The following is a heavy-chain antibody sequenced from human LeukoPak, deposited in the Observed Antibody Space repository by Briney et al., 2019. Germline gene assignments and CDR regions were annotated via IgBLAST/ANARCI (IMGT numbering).Heavy chain of an antibody. CDR3: ASLNYHGSGSPFDY. V-gene: IGHV4-59*01. CDR1: GVSISSNY. CDR2: IFNSADI. Sequence: SETLSLTCTVSGVSISSNYWSWIRQPPGEGLECIGYIFNSADIRYNPSLQSRVTISVDTSKNQFSLKLSSVTAADTAIYYCASLNYHGSGSPFDYWGQGMLVTVSS. D-gene: IGHD3-10*01. J-gene: IGHJ4*02.